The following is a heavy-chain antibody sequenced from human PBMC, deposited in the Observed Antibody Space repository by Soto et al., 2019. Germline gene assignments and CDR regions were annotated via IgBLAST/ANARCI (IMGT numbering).Heavy chain of an antibody. V-gene: IGHV3-23*01. D-gene: IGHD3-16*02. CDR2: ISGSGGGT. Sequence: GGSLRLSCAASGFTFSSYAMSWVRQAPGKGLEWVSAISGSGGGTYYADSVKGRFTISRDNSKNTLYLQMNSLRAEDTAVYYCAKEDYDYIWGSYRWYSFNYWGQGTLVTVSS. CDR1: GFTFSSYA. J-gene: IGHJ4*02. CDR3: AKEDYDYIWGSYRWYSFNY.